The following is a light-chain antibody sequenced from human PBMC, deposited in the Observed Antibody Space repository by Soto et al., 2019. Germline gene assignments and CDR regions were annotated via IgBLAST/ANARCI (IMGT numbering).Light chain of an antibody. Sequence: EIVLTQSPPTLSLSPGESAALSCRVSQTISTYLAWYQQKPGQAPRLLIYDASTRATGIPARFSGSGSGTDFTLTISYLEPEDFAVYYCLQRSDWPITFGQVTRLEI. CDR2: DAS. CDR3: LQRSDWPIT. J-gene: IGKJ5*01. CDR1: QTISTY. V-gene: IGKV3-11*01.